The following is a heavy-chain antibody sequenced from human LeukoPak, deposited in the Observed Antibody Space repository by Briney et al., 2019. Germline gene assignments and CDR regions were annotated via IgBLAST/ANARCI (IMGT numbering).Heavy chain of an antibody. CDR3: ARSPANYDYVWGSYRRPYYFDY. CDR2: IYTRRST. D-gene: IGHD3-16*02. CDR1: GGSISSGSYY. V-gene: IGHV4-61*02. Sequence: PSQTLSLTCTVPGGSISSGSYYWSWIRQPAGKGLEWIGRIYTRRSTKYNPSLKSRDTISVDTSKNQFSLKLSSVTAADTAVYYCARSPANYDYVWGSYRRPYYFDYWGQGTLVTVSS. J-gene: IGHJ4*02.